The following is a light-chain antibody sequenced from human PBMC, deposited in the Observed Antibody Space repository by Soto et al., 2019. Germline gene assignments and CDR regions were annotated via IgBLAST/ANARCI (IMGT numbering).Light chain of an antibody. CDR3: SSYTSSSTRV. Sequence: QSALTQPASVSGSPGQSITISCTGTSSDVGDYHYVSWYQQHPGKAPKLVIFDVSDRPSGGSNRFSGSKSGNTASLTISGPQAEDEADYYCSSYTSSSTRVFGTGTKLTVL. V-gene: IGLV2-14*01. J-gene: IGLJ1*01. CDR1: SSDVGDYHY. CDR2: DVS.